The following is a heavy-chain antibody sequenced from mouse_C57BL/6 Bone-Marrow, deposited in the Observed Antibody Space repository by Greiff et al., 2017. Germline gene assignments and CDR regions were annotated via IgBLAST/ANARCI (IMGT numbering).Heavy chain of an antibody. J-gene: IGHJ2*01. Sequence: EVKLVESEGGLVQPGRSMKLSCTASGFTFSDYYMAWVRQVPEKGLEWVANINYDGSSTYYLDSLKSRFIISRDNAKNILYLQMSSLKSEDTATYYCARDPGRNYFDYWGQGTTLTVSS. CDR2: INYDGSST. D-gene: IGHD4-1*01. CDR3: ARDPGRNYFDY. CDR1: GFTFSDYY. V-gene: IGHV5-16*01.